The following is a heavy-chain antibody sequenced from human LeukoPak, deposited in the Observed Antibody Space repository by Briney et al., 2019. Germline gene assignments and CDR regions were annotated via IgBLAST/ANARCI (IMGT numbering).Heavy chain of an antibody. D-gene: IGHD5-18*01. CDR3: AKRGYSYSFDY. J-gene: IGHJ4*02. CDR1: GFTFSTYG. CDR2: ISSDGSNK. Sequence: SGRSLRLSCAASGFTFSTYGMHWVRQAPGKGLEWVAVISSDGSNKYYADSVKGLFTISRDNSKNTLYLQMNSLRAEDTAVYYCAKRGYSYSFDYWGQGTLVTVSS. V-gene: IGHV3-30*18.